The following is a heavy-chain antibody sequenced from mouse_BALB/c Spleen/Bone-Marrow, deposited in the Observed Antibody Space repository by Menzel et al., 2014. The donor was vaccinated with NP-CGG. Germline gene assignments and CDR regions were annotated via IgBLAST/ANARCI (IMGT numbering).Heavy chain of an antibody. Sequence: EVQGVESGGGLVKPGGSLKISCAASGFTFNNYAMSWVRQTPDKRLEWVASISSGGDTFYSDTVKGRFTISGDSARNILYQQMSSLRSEDTALYYCARGLYYGFEGYAMDYWGQGTSVTVSS. CDR2: ISSGGDT. CDR1: GFTFNNYA. CDR3: ARGLYYGFEGYAMDY. D-gene: IGHD2-2*01. J-gene: IGHJ4*01. V-gene: IGHV5-6-5*01.